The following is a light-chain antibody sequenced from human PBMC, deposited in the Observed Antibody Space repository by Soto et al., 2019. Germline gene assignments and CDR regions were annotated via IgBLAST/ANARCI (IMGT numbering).Light chain of an antibody. V-gene: IGKV3-15*01. CDR1: QSVSSN. Sequence: EIVMTQSPATLSVSPGERATLSCRASQSVSSNLAWYQQKPGQAPRLLIYGASTRATGIPARFSGSGSGTDFTLTISSQQSEDFAVYYCQRYNNWLITFGQGTRLEIK. CDR3: QRYNNWLIT. J-gene: IGKJ5*01. CDR2: GAS.